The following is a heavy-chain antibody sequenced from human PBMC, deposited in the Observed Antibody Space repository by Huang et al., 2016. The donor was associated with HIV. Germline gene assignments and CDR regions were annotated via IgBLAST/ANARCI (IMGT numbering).Heavy chain of an antibody. Sequence: EVQLLESGGGLVQPGGSLRLSCAASGFTFSSYAMSWVRQAPGKGLEWVSAISGSCGSTYYADSVKGRFTISRDNSKNTLYLQMNSLRAEDTAVYYCAKSGGFVLSAFDIWGQGTMVTVSS. D-gene: IGHD1-26*01. CDR1: GFTFSSYA. V-gene: IGHV3-23*01. J-gene: IGHJ3*02. CDR3: AKSGGFVLSAFDI. CDR2: ISGSCGST.